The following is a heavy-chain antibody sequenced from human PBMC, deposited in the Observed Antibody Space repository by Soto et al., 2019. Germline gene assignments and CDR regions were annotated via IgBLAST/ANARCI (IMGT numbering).Heavy chain of an antibody. J-gene: IGHJ4*02. D-gene: IGHD4-4*01. CDR2: IKQDGSEK. CDR1: GFTFSSYW. Sequence: VQLVESGGGLVQPGGSLRLSCAASGFTFSSYWMSWVRQAPGKGLEWVANIKQDGSEKYYVDSVKGRFTISRDNAKNSLYLQMNSLRAEDTAVYYCARGWYDYSNYELDYWGQGTLVTVSS. V-gene: IGHV3-7*01. CDR3: ARGWYDYSNYELDY.